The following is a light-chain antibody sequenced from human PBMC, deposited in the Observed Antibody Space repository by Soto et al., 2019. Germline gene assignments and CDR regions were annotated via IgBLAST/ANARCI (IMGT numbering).Light chain of an antibody. V-gene: IGLV2-14*01. CDR2: DVS. Sequence: QSVLTQPASVSGSPGQSITISCPGTSSDVGDYNYVSWYQHHAGKAPKLMTYDVSNRPSGVSNRFSGSKSGNTASLTISGLQAEDEADYYCSSYTSSSTYVFGTGTKLTVL. J-gene: IGLJ1*01. CDR3: SSYTSSSTYV. CDR1: SSDVGDYNY.